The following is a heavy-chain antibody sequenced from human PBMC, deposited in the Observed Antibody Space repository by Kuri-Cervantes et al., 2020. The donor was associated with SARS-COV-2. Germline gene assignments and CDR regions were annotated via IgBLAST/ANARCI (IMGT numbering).Heavy chain of an antibody. CDR2: ISYDGSNK. J-gene: IGHJ4*02. CDR1: GFTFSSYA. Sequence: GGSLRLSCAASGFTFSSYAMHWVRQAPGKGLEWVAVISYDGSNKYYADSVKGRFTISRDNAKNSLYLQMNSLRAEDTAVYYCGDGFGEFIWGQGTLVTVSS. V-gene: IGHV3-30-3*01. D-gene: IGHD3-10*01. CDR3: GDGFGEFI.